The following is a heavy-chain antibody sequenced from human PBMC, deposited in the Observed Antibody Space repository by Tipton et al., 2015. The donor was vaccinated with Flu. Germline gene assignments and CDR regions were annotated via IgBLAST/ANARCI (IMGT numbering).Heavy chain of an antibody. CDR1: GYTFTGYY. V-gene: IGHV1-2*06. CDR3: ARLGTGIAAAGTYY. Sequence: QSGPEVKKPGASVKVSCKASGYTFTGYYMHWVRQAPGQGLEWMGRINPNSGGTNYAQKFQGRVTMTRDTSISTAYMELSRLKASDTAMYYCARLGTGIAAAGTYYWGQGTLVTVSS. J-gene: IGHJ4*02. CDR2: INPNSGGT. D-gene: IGHD6-13*01.